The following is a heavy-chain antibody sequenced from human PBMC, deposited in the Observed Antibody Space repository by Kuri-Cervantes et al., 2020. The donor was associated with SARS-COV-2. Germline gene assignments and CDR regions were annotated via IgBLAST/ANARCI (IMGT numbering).Heavy chain of an antibody. CDR1: GFSFSGYA. J-gene: IGHJ4*02. CDR2: ISAGGDTV. CDR3: AKVILNSDSSTLGRFDF. D-gene: IGHD6-13*01. Sequence: GESLKISCAASGFSFSGYAMSWVRHAPGKGLERVSAISAGGDTVLYADSVRGRFTISRDNSKNTLYLQTNSLRAEDTAIYYCAKVILNSDSSTLGRFDFWGLGTLVTVSS. V-gene: IGHV3-23*01.